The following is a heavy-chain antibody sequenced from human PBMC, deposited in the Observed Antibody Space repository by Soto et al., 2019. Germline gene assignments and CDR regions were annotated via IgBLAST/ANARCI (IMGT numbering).Heavy chain of an antibody. V-gene: IGHV4-59*08. D-gene: IGHD6-13*01. J-gene: IGHJ6*02. CDR3: RRSSRYSTDV. CDR1: GGSISSYY. Sequence: SETLSLTCTVSGGSISSYYWSWIRQPPGKGLEWIGYIYYSGSTNYNPSLKSRVTISVDTSKNQFSLNVISVTAADTAVYYCRRSSRYSTDVWGQGTTVTVSS. CDR2: IYYSGST.